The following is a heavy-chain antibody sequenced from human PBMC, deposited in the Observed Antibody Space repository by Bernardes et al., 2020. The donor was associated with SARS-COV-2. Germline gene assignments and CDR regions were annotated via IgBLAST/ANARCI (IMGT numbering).Heavy chain of an antibody. V-gene: IGHV4-59*01. J-gene: IGHJ4*02. CDR3: ARGGSGYLRYYFDY. D-gene: IGHD3-3*01. CDR2: IYYSGST. Sequence: ETLSLTCTVSGGSISSYYWSWIRQPPGKGLEWIGYIYYSGSTNYNPSLKSRVTISVDTSKNQFSLKLSSVTAADTAVYYCARGGSGYLRYYFDYWGQGTLVTVSS. CDR1: GGSISSYY.